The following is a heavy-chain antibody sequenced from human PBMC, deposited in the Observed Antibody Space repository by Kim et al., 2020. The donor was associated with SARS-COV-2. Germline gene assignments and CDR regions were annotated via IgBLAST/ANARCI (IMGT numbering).Heavy chain of an antibody. CDR3: TVQQLVRPPSFDY. J-gene: IGHJ4*02. Sequence: GGSLRLSCAASGFTFSNAWMSWVRQAPGKGLEWVGRIKSKTDGGTTDYAAPVKGRFTISRDDSKNTLYLQMNSLKTEDTAVYYCTVQQLVRPPSFDYWGQGTLVTVSS. CDR2: IKSKTDGGTT. D-gene: IGHD6-13*01. CDR1: GFTFSNAW. V-gene: IGHV3-15*01.